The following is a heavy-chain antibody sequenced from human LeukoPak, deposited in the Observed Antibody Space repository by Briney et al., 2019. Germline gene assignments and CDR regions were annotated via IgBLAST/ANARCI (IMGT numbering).Heavy chain of an antibody. V-gene: IGHV3-30*02. D-gene: IGHD3-10*01. CDR1: GFTFSTYG. J-gene: IGHJ4*02. CDR3: ANEWLHVSGSYKANN. Sequence: PGGSLRLSCAASGFTFSTYGIHWVRQAPGKGLEWVAFIRSDGSDKYHADSVKGRFTISRDNSKNTLYLQMNSLRTEDTAVYYCANEWLHVSGSYKANNWGQGTLVTVSS. CDR2: IRSDGSDK.